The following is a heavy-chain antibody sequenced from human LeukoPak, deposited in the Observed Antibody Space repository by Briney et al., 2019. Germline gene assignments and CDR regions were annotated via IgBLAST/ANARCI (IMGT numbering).Heavy chain of an antibody. CDR3: ARDREYFELDCSFDY. D-gene: IGHD3-9*01. CDR2: ISAYNGNT. J-gene: IGHJ4*02. V-gene: IGHV1-18*01. Sequence: GASVRVSCKASGYTFTSYGISWVRQAPGQGLERMGWISAYNGNTNYAQKLQGRVTMTTDTSTSTAYMELRSLRSDDTAVYYCARDREYFELDCSFDYWGQGTLVTVSS. CDR1: GYTFTSYG.